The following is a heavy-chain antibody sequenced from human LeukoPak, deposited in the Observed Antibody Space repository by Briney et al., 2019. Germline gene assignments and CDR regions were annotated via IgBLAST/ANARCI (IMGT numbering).Heavy chain of an antibody. CDR2: INQGGSDK. Sequence: GGSLRLSCAASGFTFSGHWMSWVRQAPGRGPEWVANINQGGSDKYYVDSVKGRFTISRDNANNLLYLQTNSLRGEDTAVYYCTRDRSRAEDDWGQGTLVTVSS. V-gene: IGHV3-7*01. CDR3: TRDRSRAEDD. J-gene: IGHJ4*02. D-gene: IGHD1-14*01. CDR1: GFTFSGHW.